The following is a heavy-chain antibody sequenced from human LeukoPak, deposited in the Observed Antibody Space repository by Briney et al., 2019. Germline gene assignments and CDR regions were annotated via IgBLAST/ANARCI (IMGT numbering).Heavy chain of an antibody. V-gene: IGHV4-59*01. Sequence: PSETLSLTCTVSGGSISSYYWSWIRQPPGKGLEWLGYIYYSGSTNYNPSLKSRVTISVDTSKNHFSLKLSSVTAADTAVYYCARVRIAAAGTGWYYYGMDVWGQGTTVTVSS. CDR2: IYYSGST. J-gene: IGHJ6*02. CDR1: GGSISSYY. D-gene: IGHD6-13*01. CDR3: ARVRIAAAGTGWYYYGMDV.